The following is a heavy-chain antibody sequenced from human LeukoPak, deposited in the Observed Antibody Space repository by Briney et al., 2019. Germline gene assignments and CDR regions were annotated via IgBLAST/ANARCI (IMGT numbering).Heavy chain of an antibody. CDR2: INPNSGGT. J-gene: IGHJ3*02. CDR3: ARASPWGDAFDI. V-gene: IGHV1-2*02. CDR1: GYTFTGYY. Sequence: ASVKVSCKASGYTFTGYYMHWVRQAPGQGLEWMGWINPNSGGTNYAQKFQGRVTMTRDTSISTAYMELSRLRSDDTAVYYCARASPWGDAFDIWGQGTTVTISS. D-gene: IGHD3-16*01.